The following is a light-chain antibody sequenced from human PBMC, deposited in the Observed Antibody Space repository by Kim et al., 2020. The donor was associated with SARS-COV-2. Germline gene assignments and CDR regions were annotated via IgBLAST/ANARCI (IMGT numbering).Light chain of an antibody. J-gene: IGLJ2*01. CDR2: QDS. V-gene: IGLV3-1*01. Sequence: SYELTQPPSVSVSPGQTASITCSGDKLGDKYACWYQQKPGQSPVLVIYQDSKRPSGIPERFSGSNSGNTATLTISGTQAMDEADYYCQAWDSRYVVFGGGTQLTVL. CDR1: KLGDKY. CDR3: QAWDSRYVV.